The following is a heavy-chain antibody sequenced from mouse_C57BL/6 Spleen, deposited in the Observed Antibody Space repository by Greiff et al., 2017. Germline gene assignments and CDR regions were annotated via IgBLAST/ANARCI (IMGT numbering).Heavy chain of an antibody. CDR3: ARDGSSYVHFDY. CDR2: IWSGGST. J-gene: IGHJ2*01. Sequence: VKLVESGPGLVQPSQSLSITCTVSGFSLTSYGVHWVRQSPGKGLEWLGVIWSGGSTDYNAAFISRLSISKDNSKSQVFFKMNSLQADDTAIYYCARDGSSYVHFDYWGQGTTLTVSS. D-gene: IGHD1-1*01. V-gene: IGHV2-2*01. CDR1: GFSLTSYG.